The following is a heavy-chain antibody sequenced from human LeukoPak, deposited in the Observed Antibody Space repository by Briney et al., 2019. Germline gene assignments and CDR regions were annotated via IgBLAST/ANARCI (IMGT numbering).Heavy chain of an antibody. CDR1: GFTFSSYW. J-gene: IGHJ4*02. D-gene: IGHD5-24*01. Sequence: SGGSLRLSCAASGFTFSSYWMHWVRQAPGKGLVWVSRINSDGSSTSYADSVKGRFTISRDNAKNTLYLQMNSLRAEDTAVCYCAREGRRQMATTFDYWGQGTLVTVSS. V-gene: IGHV3-74*01. CDR2: INSDGSST. CDR3: AREGRRQMATTFDY.